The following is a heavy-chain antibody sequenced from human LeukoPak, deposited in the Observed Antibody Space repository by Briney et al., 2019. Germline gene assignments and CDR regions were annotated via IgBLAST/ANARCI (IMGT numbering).Heavy chain of an antibody. CDR2: INRSGST. CDR3: ARGGFYCGDDCYVDY. D-gene: IGHD2-21*02. CDR1: GGSLSYYY. Sequence: SETLSLTCAVYGGSLSYYYWSWIRQSPEKGLEWIGEINRSGSTNYNPSLKSRVSISVDTSKNQFSLKLSSVTAADTAVYYCARGGFYCGDDCYVDYWDQGTLVTVSS. J-gene: IGHJ4*02. V-gene: IGHV4-34*01.